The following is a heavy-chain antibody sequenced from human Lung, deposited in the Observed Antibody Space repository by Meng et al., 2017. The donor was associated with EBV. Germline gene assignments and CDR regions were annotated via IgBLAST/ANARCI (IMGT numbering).Heavy chain of an antibody. D-gene: IGHD1-26*01. CDR3: ARVEVGITSGDY. V-gene: IGHV1-18*01. CDR2: INAYNGDT. CDR1: GYTFTNYG. J-gene: IGHJ4*02. Sequence: QAQLVPSGGEVEKPGASVKVSCKASGYTFTNYGITWVRQAPGQGLEWMGWINAYNGDTNYAQTLQGRVTMTTDTSTSTAYMELRSLRSDDTAVYYCARVEVGITSGDYWGQGTLVTVSS.